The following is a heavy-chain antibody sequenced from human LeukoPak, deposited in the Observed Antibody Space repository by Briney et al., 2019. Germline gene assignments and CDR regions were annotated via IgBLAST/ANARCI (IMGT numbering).Heavy chain of an antibody. D-gene: IGHD6-13*01. CDR2: IIPIFGTA. Sequence: GASVKVSCKASGGIFSSCAISWARQAPGQGLEWMGRIIPIFGTANYAQKFQGRVTITTDESTSTAYMELSSLRSEDTAVYYCARGRGGAAAGTVSWFDPWGQGTLVTVSS. V-gene: IGHV1-69*05. CDR3: ARGRGGAAAGTVSWFDP. J-gene: IGHJ5*02. CDR1: GGIFSSCA.